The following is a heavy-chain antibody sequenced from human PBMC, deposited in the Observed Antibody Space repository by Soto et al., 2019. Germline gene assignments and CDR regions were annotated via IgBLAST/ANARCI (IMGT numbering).Heavy chain of an antibody. V-gene: IGHV1-3*01. D-gene: IGHD1-26*01. Sequence: QVQLVQSGAEVKKPGASVKVSCKASGYTFTSYAMHWVRQAPGQRLEWMGWINAGNGNTKYSQKFQGRVTITRDTTATTADKELSSRRCEDAAVFYCATGGGNLAGSPPGGYYYYMDVWGKGTTVTVSS. CDR2: INAGNGNT. J-gene: IGHJ6*03. CDR1: GYTFTSYA. CDR3: ATGGGNLAGSPPGGYYYYMDV.